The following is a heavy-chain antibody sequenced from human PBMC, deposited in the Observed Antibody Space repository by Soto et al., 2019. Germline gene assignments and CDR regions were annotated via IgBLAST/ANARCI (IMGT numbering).Heavy chain of an antibody. D-gene: IGHD3-3*01. CDR2: ISSSGSTI. Sequence: GGSLRLSCAASGFTFSDYYMSWIRQAPGKGLEWVSYISSSGSTIYYADSVKGRFTISRDNAKNSLYLQMNSLRAEDTAVYYCARASAILEWLFLPDYYYYYYMDVWGKGTTVTVSS. CDR3: ARASAILEWLFLPDYYYYYYMDV. V-gene: IGHV3-11*01. CDR1: GFTFSDYY. J-gene: IGHJ6*03.